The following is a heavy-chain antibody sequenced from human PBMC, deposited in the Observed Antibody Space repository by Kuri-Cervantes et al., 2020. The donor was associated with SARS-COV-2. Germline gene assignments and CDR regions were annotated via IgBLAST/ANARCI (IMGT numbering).Heavy chain of an antibody. V-gene: IGHV4-34*01. CDR3: ARGRRGYSYLAADV. CDR2: INHSGST. D-gene: IGHD5-18*01. Sequence: GSLRLSCAVYGGSFSGYYWSWIRQPPGKGLEWIGEINHSGSTNYNPSLKSRVTISVDTSKNQFSLKLSSVTAADTAVYYCARGRRGYSYLAADVWGKGTMVTVSS. J-gene: IGHJ6*04. CDR1: GGSFSGYY.